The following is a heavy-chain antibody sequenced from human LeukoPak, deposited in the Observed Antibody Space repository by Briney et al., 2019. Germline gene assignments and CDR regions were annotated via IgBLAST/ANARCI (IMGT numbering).Heavy chain of an antibody. D-gene: IGHD2-2*01. CDR1: GFTLSSYT. Sequence: GGSLRLSCAASGFTLSSYTTNWVRQAPGKGLEWVSSISNSGFYIYYADSVKGRFVVSRDNANNSLYLQMNSLRAEDTAVYYCARVVPAVTNRFDPWGQGTLVTVS. V-gene: IGHV3-21*04. CDR2: ISNSGFYI. J-gene: IGHJ5*02. CDR3: ARVVPAVTNRFDP.